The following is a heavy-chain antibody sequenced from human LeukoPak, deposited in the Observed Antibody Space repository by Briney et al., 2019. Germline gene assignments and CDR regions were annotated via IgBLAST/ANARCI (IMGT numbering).Heavy chain of an antibody. CDR2: IYYSGST. CDR1: GGSISSYY. D-gene: IGHD3-22*01. Sequence: SETLSLTCTVSGGSISSYYWSWIRQPPGKGLEWIGYIYYSGSTNYNPSLKSRVTISVDTSKNQFSLKLSSVTAADTAVYYCARSPVYDSSGYYVGWSQGTLVTVSS. V-gene: IGHV4-59*01. J-gene: IGHJ4*02. CDR3: ARSPVYDSSGYYVG.